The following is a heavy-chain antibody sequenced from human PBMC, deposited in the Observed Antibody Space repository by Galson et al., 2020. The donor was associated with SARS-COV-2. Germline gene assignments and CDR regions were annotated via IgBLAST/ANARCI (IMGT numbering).Heavy chain of an antibody. CDR1: GGSISRYF. V-gene: IGHV4-59*08. CDR3: AGVTNYYDSRRFPKRWVDR. CDR2: IYYTGIT. D-gene: IGHD3-22*01. J-gene: IGHJ4*02. Sequence: SETLSLTCTVSGGSISRYFWSWIRQSPGKGLEWMGDIYYTGITTYNPSLKGRVTISIDTSKYQFSLKLSSVTAADTAVYYCAGVTNYYDSRRFPKRWVDRWGQGTLVTVSS.